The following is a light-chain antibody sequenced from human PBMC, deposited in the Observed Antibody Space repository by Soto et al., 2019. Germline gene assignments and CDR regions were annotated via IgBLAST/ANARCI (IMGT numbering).Light chain of an antibody. CDR2: SDG. V-gene: IGLV1-44*01. CDR3: AAWDVSLNGYV. J-gene: IGLJ1*01. CDR1: SSNVGSYF. Sequence: SVLTHPPSASGTPWQRVTMSCSGSSSNVGSYFVNWYLHIPGAAPKLLIYSDGRRPSGVPDRFSGSKSGPSASLAISGLQSEDEADYYCAAWDVSLNGYVFGTGTKV.